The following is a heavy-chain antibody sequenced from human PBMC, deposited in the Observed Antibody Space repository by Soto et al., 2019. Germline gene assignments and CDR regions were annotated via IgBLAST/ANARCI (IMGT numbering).Heavy chain of an antibody. CDR2: FDPEDGET. CDR3: ATVPFARYDRSGRWTGIKYFQH. Sequence: QVQLVQSGAEVKKPGASVKVSCKVSGYTLTELSMHWVRQAPGKGLEWMGGFDPEDGETIYAQKFQGRVTMTEDTSTDTAYMELSSRRSEDTAVYYCATVPFARYDRSGRWTGIKYFQHWGQGTLVTVSS. D-gene: IGHD3-22*01. CDR1: GYTLTELS. J-gene: IGHJ1*01. V-gene: IGHV1-24*01.